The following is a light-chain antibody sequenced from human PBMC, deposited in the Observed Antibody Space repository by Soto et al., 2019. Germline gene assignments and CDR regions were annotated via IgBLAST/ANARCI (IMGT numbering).Light chain of an antibody. CDR1: SSDIGGYNY. CDR2: EVT. V-gene: IGLV2-14*01. J-gene: IGLJ1*01. CDR3: SSYTSSNTIV. Sequence: QSALTQPASVSGSPGQSITISCTGGSSDIGGYNYVSWFQQHPGKVPKLMIYEVTNRPSGVSNRFSGSKSGSTASLTISGLQAEDEADYYCSSYTSSNTIVFGTGTKLTVL.